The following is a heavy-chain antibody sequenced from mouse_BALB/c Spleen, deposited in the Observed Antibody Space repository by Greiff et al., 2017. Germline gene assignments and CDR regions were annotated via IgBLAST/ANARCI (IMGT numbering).Heavy chain of an antibody. CDR3: ARHDYDDAMDY. Sequence: VQVVESGAGLVKPGASVKLSCKASGYTFTEYIIHWVKQRSGQGLEWIGWFYPGSGSIKYNEKFKDKATLTADKSSSTVYMELSRLTSEDSAVYFCARHDYDDAMDYWGQGTSVTVSS. CDR1: GYTFTEYI. V-gene: IGHV1-62-2*01. CDR2: FYPGSGSI. D-gene: IGHD2-12*01. J-gene: IGHJ4*01.